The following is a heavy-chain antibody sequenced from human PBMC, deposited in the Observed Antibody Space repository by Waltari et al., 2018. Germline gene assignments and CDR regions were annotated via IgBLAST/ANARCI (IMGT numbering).Heavy chain of an antibody. V-gene: IGHV1-2*02. D-gene: IGHD3-22*01. CDR3: ARALGASSGSMFDY. Sequence: QVQLVQSGAAVKKPGASVKVSCKASGYTFTGYYMHLVRQAPGQGLEWMGWINPNSGGTNYAQKFQGRVTMTRDTSISTAYMELSRLRSDDTAVYYCARALGASSGSMFDYWGQGTLVTVSS. CDR2: INPNSGGT. CDR1: GYTFTGYY. J-gene: IGHJ4*02.